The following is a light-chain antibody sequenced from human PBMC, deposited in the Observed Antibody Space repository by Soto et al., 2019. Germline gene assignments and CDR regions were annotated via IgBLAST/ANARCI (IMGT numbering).Light chain of an antibody. CDR1: TSDIGAYNY. Sequence: QSALSQPPSASGSPGQSVTISCTGNTSDIGAYNYVSWYQQHPDKAPKLIIYEVTKRPSGVPDRFSGSKSGNTASLTVSGLQAEDEADYYCSSYAGTNNFGVFGTGTKVTVL. CDR3: SSYAGTNNFGV. CDR2: EVT. J-gene: IGLJ1*01. V-gene: IGLV2-8*01.